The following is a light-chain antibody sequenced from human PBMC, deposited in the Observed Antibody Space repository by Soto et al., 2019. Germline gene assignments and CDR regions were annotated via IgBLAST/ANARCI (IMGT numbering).Light chain of an antibody. V-gene: IGKV3-11*01. CDR2: GTS. CDR1: QTVSISY. CDR3: QQRSNWPPIT. J-gene: IGKJ5*01. Sequence: EIVMTQSPATLSVSPGERATLSCRASQTVSISYLAWYQQKPGQAPRLLIYGTSTRATGVPARISGSGSGTDFTLTISSLEPEDFAVYYCQQRSNWPPITFGQGTRLEI.